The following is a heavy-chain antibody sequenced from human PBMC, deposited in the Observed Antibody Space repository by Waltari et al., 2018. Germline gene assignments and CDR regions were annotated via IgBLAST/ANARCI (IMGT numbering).Heavy chain of an antibody. CDR3: ANSRLQSTFGGVIGSRAGSRTPDY. D-gene: IGHD3-16*02. CDR2: IYRGGST. Sequence: EVQLLESGGGLVQPGGSLRLSCAASGFTFSSYAMSWVRQAPGKGLEWVSVIYRGGSTYYAASVEGRFTISRDNSKNTLYLQMNSLRAEDTAVYYCANSRLQSTFGGVIGSRAGSRTPDYWGQGTLVTVSS. CDR1: GFTFSSYA. J-gene: IGHJ4*02. V-gene: IGHV3-23*03.